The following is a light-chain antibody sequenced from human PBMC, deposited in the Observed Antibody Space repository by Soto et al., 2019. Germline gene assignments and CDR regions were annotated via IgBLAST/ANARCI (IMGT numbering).Light chain of an antibody. CDR2: DVN. V-gene: IGLV2-8*01. CDR3: ISYAGSNKPA. Sequence: QSVLTQPPSASGSPGQSVAISCSGTSSDVGGYNYVSWYQQHPGKAPKLMIYDVNKRPSGVPDRFSGSKSGNTASLTVSGLQAEYEADYYCISYAGSNKPAFGGGTKLTVL. CDR1: SSDVGGYNY. J-gene: IGLJ2*01.